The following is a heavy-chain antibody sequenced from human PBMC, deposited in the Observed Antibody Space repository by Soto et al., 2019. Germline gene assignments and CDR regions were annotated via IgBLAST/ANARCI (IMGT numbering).Heavy chain of an antibody. CDR2: IYSGGST. J-gene: IGHJ4*02. V-gene: IGHV3-66*01. D-gene: IGHD6-19*01. Sequence: PGGSLRLSCAASGFTVSSNYMSWVRQAPGKGLEWVSVIYSGGSTYYADSVKGRFTISRDTSKNTLYLQMNNLRAEDTAVYYCAKASGNIAVAGTYFFDYWGQGTLVTVSS. CDR1: GFTVSSNY. CDR3: AKASGNIAVAGTYFFDY.